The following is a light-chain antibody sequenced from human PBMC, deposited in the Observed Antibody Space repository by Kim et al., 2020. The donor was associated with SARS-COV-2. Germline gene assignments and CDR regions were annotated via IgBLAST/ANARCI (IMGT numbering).Light chain of an antibody. CDR1: SSDVGGYTY. V-gene: IGLV2-8*01. Sequence: GQSVPISCTGTSSDVGGYTYVSWYQQHPGKAPKLMIYEVNKRPSGVPDRFSGSKSGNTASLTVSGLQAEDEADYYCSSYAGSNNLVFGGGTQLTVL. CDR3: SSYAGSNNLV. CDR2: EVN. J-gene: IGLJ2*01.